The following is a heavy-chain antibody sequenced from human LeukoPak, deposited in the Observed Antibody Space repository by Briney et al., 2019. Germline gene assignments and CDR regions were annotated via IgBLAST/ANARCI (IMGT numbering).Heavy chain of an antibody. J-gene: IGHJ4*02. CDR3: AKPYYYGSRSYMDY. V-gene: IGHV3-30*18. D-gene: IGHD3-10*01. Sequence: PGGSLRLSCAASGFTFSNQDMHWVRQAPGKGLEWVAVISYDGSNTYYADSVKGRFTISRDNSKNMLYLQMNSLRAEDTAVYYCAKPYYYGSRSYMDYWGQGTLVTVSS. CDR2: ISYDGSNT. CDR1: GFTFSNQD.